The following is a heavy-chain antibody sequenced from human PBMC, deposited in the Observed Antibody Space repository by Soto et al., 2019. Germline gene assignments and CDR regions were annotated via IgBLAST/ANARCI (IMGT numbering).Heavy chain of an antibody. CDR3: ASGSPITIFGVVILVDY. Sequence: QVQLVQSGAEVKKPGASVKVSCKASGYTFTGYYMHWVRQAPGQGLEWMGWINPNSGGTNYAQKFQSRVTMTRDTSISTAYMELSRLRSDDTAVYYCASGSPITIFGVVILVDYWGQGTLVTVSS. CDR1: GYTFTGYY. V-gene: IGHV1-2*02. CDR2: INPNSGGT. D-gene: IGHD3-3*01. J-gene: IGHJ4*02.